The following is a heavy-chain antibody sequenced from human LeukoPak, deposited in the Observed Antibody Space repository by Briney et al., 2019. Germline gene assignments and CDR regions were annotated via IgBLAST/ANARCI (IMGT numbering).Heavy chain of an antibody. V-gene: IGHV3-23*01. CDR2: ISGSGGST. D-gene: IGHD3/OR15-3a*01. CDR3: ARDRYRIYGFSYYYYGMDV. J-gene: IGHJ6*02. CDR1: GFTFSSYA. Sequence: PGGSLRLSCAASGFTFSSYAMSWVRQAPGKGLEWVSAISGSGGSTYYADSVKGRFTISRDNSKSTLYLQMNSLRAEDTAVYYCARDRYRIYGFSYYYYGMDVWGRGTTVTVSS.